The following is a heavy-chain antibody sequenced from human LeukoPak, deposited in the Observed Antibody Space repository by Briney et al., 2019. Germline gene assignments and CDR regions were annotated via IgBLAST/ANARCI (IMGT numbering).Heavy chain of an antibody. CDR2: INPNNGGT. V-gene: IGHV1-2*02. CDR3: AGEDNSSGYRPFDI. CDR1: GYTFSGYY. J-gene: IGHJ3*02. D-gene: IGHD3-22*01. Sequence: GASVKVSCKASGYTFSGYYIHWVRQAPGQGLEWVGWINPNNGGTNYAQKFQGRVTMTRDMSMSTAYMELSRLRSDDTAVYYCAGEDNSSGYRPFDIWGQGTMVTVPS.